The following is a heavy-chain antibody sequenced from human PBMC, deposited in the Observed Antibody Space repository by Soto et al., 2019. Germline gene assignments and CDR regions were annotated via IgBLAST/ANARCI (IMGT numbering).Heavy chain of an antibody. CDR1: GGSFSGYY. CDR3: ARRGYNWTPFDY. J-gene: IGHJ4*02. CDR2: INHSGST. D-gene: IGHD1-20*01. V-gene: IGHV4-34*01. Sequence: QVQLQQWGAGLLKPSETLSLTCAVYGGSFSGYYWSWIRQPPGKGLEWIGEINHSGSTNYNPSLKSRVTISVDTSKNQFSLKLSSVTAADTAVYYCARRGYNWTPFDYWGQGTLVTVSS.